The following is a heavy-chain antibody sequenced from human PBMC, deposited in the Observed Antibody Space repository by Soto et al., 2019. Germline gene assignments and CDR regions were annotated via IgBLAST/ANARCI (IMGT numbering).Heavy chain of an antibody. CDR3: AREGGTVTYYYHYGMDV. V-gene: IGHV4-31*03. CDR2: IYYSGST. D-gene: IGHD4-17*01. CDR1: GGSISSGGYY. J-gene: IGHJ6*02. Sequence: SETLSLTCTVSGGSISSGGYYWSWIRQHPGKGLEWIGYIYYSGSTYYNPSLKSRVTISVDTSKNQFSLKLSSVTAADTAVYYCAREGGTVTYYYHYGMDVWGQGTTVTVSS.